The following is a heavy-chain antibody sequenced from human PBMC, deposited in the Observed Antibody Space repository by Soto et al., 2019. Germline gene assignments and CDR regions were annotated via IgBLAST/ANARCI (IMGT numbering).Heavy chain of an antibody. J-gene: IGHJ4*02. D-gene: IGHD3-16*02. CDR3: ATPAYYIWGSYREYYFDY. CDR1: GYTLTELS. CDR2: FDPEDGET. Sequence: GASVKVSCKVSGYTLTELSMHWVRQAPGKGLEWMGGFDPEDGETIYAQKFQGRVTMTEDTSTDTAYMELSSLRSEDAAVYYCATPAYYIWGSYREYYFDYWGQGTLVTVSS. V-gene: IGHV1-24*01.